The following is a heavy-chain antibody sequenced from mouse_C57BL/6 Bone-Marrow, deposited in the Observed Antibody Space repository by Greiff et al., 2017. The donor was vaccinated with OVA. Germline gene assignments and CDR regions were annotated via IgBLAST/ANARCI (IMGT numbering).Heavy chain of an antibody. CDR2: IDPSDSYT. CDR3: ARGTTVVATSYFDY. J-gene: IGHJ2*01. CDR1: GYTFTSYW. D-gene: IGHD1-1*01. Sequence: QVQLQQPGAELVRPGTSVKLSCKASGYTFTSYWMHWVKQRPGQGLEWIGVIDPSDSYTNYNQKFKGKATLTVDTSSSTAYMQLSSLTSEDSAVYDCARGTTVVATSYFDYWGQGTTLTVSS. V-gene: IGHV1-59*01.